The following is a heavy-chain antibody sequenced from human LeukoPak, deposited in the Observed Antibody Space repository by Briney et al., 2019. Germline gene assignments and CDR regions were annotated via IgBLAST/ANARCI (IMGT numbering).Heavy chain of an antibody. Sequence: PSETLSLTCTVSGGSISSYYWSWLRPPPGKGLEWFGYIYTSGSTNYNPSLKSRVTISVDTSKNQFSLKLSSVTAADTAVYYCARATPGPPRWYYCDYWGQGTLVTVSS. CDR2: IYTSGST. D-gene: IGHD2-15*01. J-gene: IGHJ4*02. CDR3: ARATPGPPRWYYCDY. CDR1: GGSISSYY. V-gene: IGHV4-4*09.